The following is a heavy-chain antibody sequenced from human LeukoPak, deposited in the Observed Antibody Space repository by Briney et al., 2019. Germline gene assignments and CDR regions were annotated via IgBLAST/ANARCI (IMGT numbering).Heavy chain of an antibody. D-gene: IGHD2-21*02. CDR3: ARDTGGDFMKDYYGMDV. CDR1: GFTFSSYS. CDR2: ISSSSSYI. V-gene: IGHV3-21*01. Sequence: PGGSLRHSCSASGFTFSSYSMNWVRQAPGKGLEWVSSISSSSSYIYYADSVKGRFTISRDNAKNSLYLQMNSLRAEDTAVYYCARDTGGDFMKDYYGMDVWGQGTTVTVSS. J-gene: IGHJ6*02.